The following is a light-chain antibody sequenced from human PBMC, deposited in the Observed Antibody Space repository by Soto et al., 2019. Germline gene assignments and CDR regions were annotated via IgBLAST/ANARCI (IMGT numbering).Light chain of an antibody. Sequence: DIQMTQSPSSLSASVGDRVTITCRACQKITTYLNWYQQRPGKAPSLLIYAATYLRNGVPSRFSGSGSGTDFTLTINGLQPDDFATYFCHQIHTTPWTFGQGTKVDI. V-gene: IGKV1-39*01. CDR1: QKITTY. J-gene: IGKJ1*01. CDR3: HQIHTTPWT. CDR2: AAT.